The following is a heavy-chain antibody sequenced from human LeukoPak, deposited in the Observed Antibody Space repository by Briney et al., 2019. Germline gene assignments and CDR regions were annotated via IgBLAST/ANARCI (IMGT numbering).Heavy chain of an antibody. J-gene: IGHJ2*01. CDR2: VYAHTGGT. Sequence: ASVKVSCKASGYTFTGYYIHWVRQAPGQGLEWIGWVYAHTGGTNSAQKFQGRVTMTRDTSIDTAYMELSRLTSDDTAMFYCARSGVVAAPFDLWGRGTLVTVSS. V-gene: IGHV1-2*02. CDR1: GYTFTGYY. CDR3: ARSGVVAAPFDL. D-gene: IGHD2-15*01.